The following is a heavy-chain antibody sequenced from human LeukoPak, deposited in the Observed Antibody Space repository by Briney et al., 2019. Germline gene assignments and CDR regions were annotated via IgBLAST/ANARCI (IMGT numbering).Heavy chain of an antibody. CDR3: ARQKYIGETYFDY. Sequence: GRSLRLSCAASGFTFSSYAMHWVRQAPGKGLEWVAVISYDGSNKYYADSVKGRFTISRDNSKNTLYLQMNSLRAEDTAVYYCARQKYIGETYFDYWGQGTVVTVSS. CDR1: GFTFSSYA. CDR2: ISYDGSNK. D-gene: IGHD3-10*01. J-gene: IGHJ4*02. V-gene: IGHV3-30-3*01.